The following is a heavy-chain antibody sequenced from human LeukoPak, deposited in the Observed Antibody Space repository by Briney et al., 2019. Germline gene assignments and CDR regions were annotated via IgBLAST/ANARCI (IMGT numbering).Heavy chain of an antibody. Sequence: ASVKVSCKASGYTFTGYYMHWVRQAPGQGLEWMGWINPNSGATNYAQKFQGRVTTTRDTSISTAYMELSRLRSDDTAVYYCAREVSPWGSSFDYWGQGTLVTVSS. D-gene: IGHD6-6*01. CDR1: GYTFTGYY. J-gene: IGHJ4*02. V-gene: IGHV1-2*02. CDR2: INPNSGAT. CDR3: AREVSPWGSSFDY.